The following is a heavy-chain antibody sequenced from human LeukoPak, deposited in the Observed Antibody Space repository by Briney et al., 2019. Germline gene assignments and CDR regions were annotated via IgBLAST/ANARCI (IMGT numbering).Heavy chain of an antibody. CDR1: GFTFSSYA. CDR3: ARDDGFSCYSY. Sequence: GGSLRLSCAASGFTFSSYAMSWVRQAPGKGLEWVANINLDGSDKYYVDSVKGRFTISRDNAKNSLYLQMNSLTVEDTAVYYCARDDGFSCYSYWGQGTLVTVSS. CDR2: INLDGSDK. V-gene: IGHV3-7*01. J-gene: IGHJ4*02. D-gene: IGHD3/OR15-3a*01.